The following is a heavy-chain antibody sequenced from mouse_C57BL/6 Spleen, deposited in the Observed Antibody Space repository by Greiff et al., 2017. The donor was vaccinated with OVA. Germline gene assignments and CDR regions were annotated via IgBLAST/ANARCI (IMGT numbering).Heavy chain of an antibody. CDR2: ISYDGSN. D-gene: IGHD3-2*02. Sequence: VQLQQSGPGLVKPSQSLSLTCSVTGYSITSGYYWNWIRQFPGNKLEWMGYISYDGSNNYNPSLKNRISITRDTSKNQFFLKLKSVTTEDTATYYCARGGTAQATPYYYAMDYWGQGTSVTVSA. CDR3: ARGGTAQATPYYYAMDY. J-gene: IGHJ4*01. CDR1: GYSITSGYY. V-gene: IGHV3-6*01.